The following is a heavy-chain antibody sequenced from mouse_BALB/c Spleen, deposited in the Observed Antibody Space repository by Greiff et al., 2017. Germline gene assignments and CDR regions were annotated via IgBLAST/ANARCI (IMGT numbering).Heavy chain of an antibody. J-gene: IGHJ4*01. Sequence: QVQLKQSGAELMKPGASVKISCKATGYTFSSYWIEWVKQRPGHGLEWIGEILPGSGSTNYNEKFKGKATFTADTSSNTAYMQLSSLTSEDSAVYYCARYYYGSSYTYYYAMDYWGQGTSVTVSS. V-gene: IGHV1-9*01. CDR3: ARYYYGSSYTYYYAMDY. CDR2: ILPGSGST. CDR1: GYTFSSYW. D-gene: IGHD1-1*01.